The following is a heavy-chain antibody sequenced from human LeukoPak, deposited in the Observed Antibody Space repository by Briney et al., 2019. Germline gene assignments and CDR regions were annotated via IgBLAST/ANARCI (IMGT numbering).Heavy chain of an antibody. J-gene: IGHJ4*02. V-gene: IGHV3-23*01. CDR1: GFTFSSYA. D-gene: IGHD3-22*01. CDR2: ISGSGGST. Sequence: GGSLRLSCAASGFTFSSYAMSWVRQAPGKGLEWASAISGSGGSTYYADSVKGRFTISRDNSKNTLYLQMNSLRAEDTAVYYCAKRTHYYDSSGYDEKYYFDYWGQGTLVTVSS. CDR3: AKRTHYYDSSGYDEKYYFDY.